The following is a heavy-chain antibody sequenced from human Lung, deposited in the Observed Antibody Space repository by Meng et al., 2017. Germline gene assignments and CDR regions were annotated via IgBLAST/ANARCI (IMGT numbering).Heavy chain of an antibody. D-gene: IGHD1-26*01. Sequence: QGDLQESGPGLVKASGARSLACAVPGGSLTSSTWWSWVRQTPGKGLEWFGEIFHSGSTNYNPPLESRVTISVDKSKNQYSLKVYSVTAADTATYYCARFDISSSGRGDYWGQGILVTVSS. CDR2: IFHSGST. V-gene: IGHV4-4*02. CDR3: ARFDISSSGRGDY. CDR1: GGSLTSSTW. J-gene: IGHJ4*02.